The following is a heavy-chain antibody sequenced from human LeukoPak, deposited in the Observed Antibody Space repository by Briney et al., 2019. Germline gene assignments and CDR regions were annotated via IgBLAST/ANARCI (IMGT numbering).Heavy chain of an antibody. CDR2: IKQDGSER. D-gene: IGHD6-6*01. CDR1: GFTFSSYW. J-gene: IGHJ6*02. V-gene: IGHV3-7*01. CDR3: ARKAAPAMDV. Sequence: GGSLRLSCAASGFTFSSYWMSWVRQAPGKGLEWVANIKQDGSERYYVDSVKGRFTISRDNAKSSLCLQMNSLRAEDTAVYYCARKAAPAMDVWGQGTTVTVSS.